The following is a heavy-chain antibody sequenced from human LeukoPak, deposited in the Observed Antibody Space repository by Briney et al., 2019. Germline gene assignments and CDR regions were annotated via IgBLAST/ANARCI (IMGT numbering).Heavy chain of an antibody. CDR1: GGSISSYY. J-gene: IGHJ6*02. Sequence: PSETLSLTCTVSGGSISSYYWSWIRQPPGKGLEWIGYIYYSGSTNYNPSLKSRVTISVDTSKNQFSLKLSSVTAADTAVYYCARHGWAVVAGSYGMDVWGQGTTVTVSS. D-gene: IGHD6-19*01. CDR2: IYYSGST. V-gene: IGHV4-59*08. CDR3: ARHGWAVVAGSYGMDV.